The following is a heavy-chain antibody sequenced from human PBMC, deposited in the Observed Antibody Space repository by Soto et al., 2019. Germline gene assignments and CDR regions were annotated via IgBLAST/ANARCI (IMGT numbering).Heavy chain of an antibody. J-gene: IGHJ6*02. CDR2: IYYSGST. V-gene: IGHV4-39*01. CDR3: ARQLAAAGKVGRYNYYGMAV. D-gene: IGHD6-13*01. Sequence: SETLSLTCTVSGGSISSSSYYWGWIRQPPGKGLEWIGSIYYSGSTYYNPPLKSRVTISVDTSKNQFSLKLSSVTAADTAVYYCARQLAAAGKVGRYNYYGMAVWGQGTTVTVSS. CDR1: GGSISSSSYY.